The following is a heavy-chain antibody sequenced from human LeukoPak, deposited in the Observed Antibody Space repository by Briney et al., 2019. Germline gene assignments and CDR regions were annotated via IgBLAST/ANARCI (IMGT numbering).Heavy chain of an antibody. D-gene: IGHD4/OR15-4a*01. CDR3: ARQQLKTMASFDY. V-gene: IGHV4-38-2*01. CDR1: GYSISSNYY. Sequence: SETLSLTCAVSGYSISSNYYWGWIRQPPGKGLEWIGGIYHSGNSYYNPALKSRVTISVDTSKNQFSLKLNSVTAADTAVYYCARQQLKTMASFDYWGQGTLVTVSS. CDR2: IYHSGNS. J-gene: IGHJ4*02.